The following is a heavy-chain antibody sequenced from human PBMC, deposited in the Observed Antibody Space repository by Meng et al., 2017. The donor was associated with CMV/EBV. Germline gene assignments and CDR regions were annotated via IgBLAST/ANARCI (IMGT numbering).Heavy chain of an antibody. CDR1: GYTFTSYG. CDR3: ARDGSSSSAFGDYYYYGMDV. Sequence: ASVKVSCKASGYTFTSYGISWVRQAPGQGLEWMGWISAYNGNTNYAQKLQGRVTMTTDTSTSTAYMELRSLRAEDTAVYYCARDGSSSSAFGDYYYYGMDVWGQGTTVTVSS. CDR2: ISAYNGNT. D-gene: IGHD6-6*01. V-gene: IGHV1-18*01. J-gene: IGHJ6*02.